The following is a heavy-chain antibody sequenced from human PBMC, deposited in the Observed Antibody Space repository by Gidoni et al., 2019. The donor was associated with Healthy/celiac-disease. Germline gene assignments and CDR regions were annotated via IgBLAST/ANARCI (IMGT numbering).Heavy chain of an antibody. CDR2: IIPIFGTA. V-gene: IGHV1-69*01. CDR3: AREGCRPARHYYMDV. CDR1: GGTFSSYA. D-gene: IGHD2-8*01. J-gene: IGHJ6*03. Sequence: ASGGTFSSYAISWVRQAPGQGLEWMGGIIPIFGTANYAQKFQGRVTITADESTSTAYMELSSLRSEDTAVYYCAREGCRPARHYYMDVWGKGTTVTVSS.